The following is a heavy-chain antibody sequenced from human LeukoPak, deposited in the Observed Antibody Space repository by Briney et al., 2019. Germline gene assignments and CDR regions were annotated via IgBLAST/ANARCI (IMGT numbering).Heavy chain of an antibody. CDR1: GFTFSSYA. CDR3: AKDVTAGLVLEVPAAIDY. CDR2: ISGSGGGT. J-gene: IGHJ4*02. V-gene: IGHV3-23*01. Sequence: GGSLRLSCAASGFTFSSYAMSWVRQAPGKGLEWVSGISGSGGGTDEADSVKGRFTISRDNYKNTLYLQMNSLRAEDTAVYYCAKDVTAGLVLEVPAAIDYWGQGSLVTVSS. D-gene: IGHD2-2*01.